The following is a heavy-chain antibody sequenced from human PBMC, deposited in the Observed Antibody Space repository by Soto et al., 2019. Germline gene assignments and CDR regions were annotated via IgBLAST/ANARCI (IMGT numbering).Heavy chain of an antibody. D-gene: IGHD6-13*01. CDR3: ARGSSRWDY. Sequence: SETLSLTCPVSGGSISSFYWRWIRQPAGKGLEWIGRVYSGGRNKYNPSLKSRVTMSVDTSKNQFSLRLSSVTAADTDMYYCARGSSRWDYWGQGTLVTVSS. J-gene: IGHJ4*02. V-gene: IGHV4-4*07. CDR1: GGSISSFY. CDR2: VYSGGRN.